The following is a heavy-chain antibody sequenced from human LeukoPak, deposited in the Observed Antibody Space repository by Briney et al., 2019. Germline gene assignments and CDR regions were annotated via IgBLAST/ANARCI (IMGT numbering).Heavy chain of an antibody. Sequence: PGGSLRLSCAASGFTFSSYWMSWVRQAPGKGLEWVANIKQDGSEKYYVDSVKGRFTISRDNAKNSLYLQMNGLRAEDTAVYYCARVSSSSWYPPFDPWGQGTLVTVSS. J-gene: IGHJ5*02. CDR1: GFTFSSYW. CDR3: ARVSSSSWYPPFDP. V-gene: IGHV3-7*01. D-gene: IGHD6-13*01. CDR2: IKQDGSEK.